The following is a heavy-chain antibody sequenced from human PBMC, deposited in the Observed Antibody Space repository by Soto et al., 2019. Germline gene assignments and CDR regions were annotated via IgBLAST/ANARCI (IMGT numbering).Heavy chain of an antibody. J-gene: IGHJ6*02. D-gene: IGHD1-1*01. CDR1: GGSFSNYA. V-gene: IGHV1-69*01. CDR2: IIPMFGIG. CDR3: ARAYRENDFYAMDV. Sequence: QVQLVQSGAEVKMPGSSVRVSCKASGGSFSNYAISWVRQAPGQGLEWMGGIIPMFGIGNYAEKFLGRVTITADASTSRSHMELSSLSSEDTAVYFCARAYRENDFYAMDVWGQGTTVIVSS.